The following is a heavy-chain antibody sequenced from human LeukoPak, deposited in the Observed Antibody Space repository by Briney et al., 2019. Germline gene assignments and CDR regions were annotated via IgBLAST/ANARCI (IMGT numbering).Heavy chain of an antibody. CDR3: ARLGYCSGGSCYSGVQFDY. J-gene: IGHJ4*02. CDR2: IRYDGSNK. Sequence: GGSLRLSCAASGFTFSSYGMHWVRQAPGKGLEWVAFIRYDGSNKYYADSVKGRFTISRDNAKNSLYLQMNSLRDEDTAVYYCARLGYCSGGSCYSGVQFDYWGQGTLVTVSS. CDR1: GFTFSSYG. V-gene: IGHV3-30*02. D-gene: IGHD2-15*01.